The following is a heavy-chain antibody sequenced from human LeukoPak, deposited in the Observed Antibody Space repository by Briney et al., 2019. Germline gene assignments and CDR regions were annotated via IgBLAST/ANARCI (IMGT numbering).Heavy chain of an antibody. V-gene: IGHV4-34*01. CDR1: IDSFSNSH. D-gene: IGHD1-26*01. CDR2: VNESGGT. Sequence: SETLSLTCAVYIDSFSNSHWNWIRQTPAKGMEWIGEVNESGGTNISPSLRSRVILSVDTSKNQFSLKLISVTVADTAIYYCARGQGATVPQVGKNWFDPWGQGTRVTVSS. CDR3: ARGQGATVPQVGKNWFDP. J-gene: IGHJ5*02.